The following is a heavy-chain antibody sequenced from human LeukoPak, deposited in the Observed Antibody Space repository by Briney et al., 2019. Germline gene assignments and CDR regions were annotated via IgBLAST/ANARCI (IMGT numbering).Heavy chain of an antibody. J-gene: IGHJ4*02. Sequence: GGSLRLSCAASGFTFRSYGMHWVRQAPGKGLEWVAVISDDGNNKYYADSVKGRFTTSRDSSKNTLSLQMNSLRVEDTAVYYCAKDNKRYSCDYWGQGILVTVSS. CDR1: GFTFRSYG. CDR2: ISDDGNNK. CDR3: AKDNKRYSCDY. V-gene: IGHV3-30*18. D-gene: IGHD5-18*01.